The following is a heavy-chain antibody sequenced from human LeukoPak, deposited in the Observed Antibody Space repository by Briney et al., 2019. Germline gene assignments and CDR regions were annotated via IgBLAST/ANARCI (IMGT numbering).Heavy chain of an antibody. CDR3: AKGPYHYYGSGSYYMDV. D-gene: IGHD3-10*01. CDR2: ISWNSGSI. Sequence: PGRSLRLSCAASGFTFDDYAMHWVRQAPGKGLEWVSGISWNSGSIGYADSVKGRFTISRDNAKNSLYLQMNSLRAEDMALYYCAKGPYHYYGSGSYYMDVWGKGTTVTVSS. V-gene: IGHV3-9*03. J-gene: IGHJ6*03. CDR1: GFTFDDYA.